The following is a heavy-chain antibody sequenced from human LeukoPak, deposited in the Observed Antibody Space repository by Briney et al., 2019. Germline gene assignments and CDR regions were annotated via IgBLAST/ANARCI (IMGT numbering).Heavy chain of an antibody. CDR3: VRSPRDSNLDY. Sequence: ASVKVSCKASGYTFTSYDINWVRQATGQGLEWMGWMNPNNGNTDYAQKFQGRVTMTSNTSIRTAYMELSSLKSEDTAVYYCVRSPRDSNLDYWGQGTLVTVSS. CDR2: MNPNNGNT. V-gene: IGHV1-8*01. CDR1: GYTFTSYD. J-gene: IGHJ4*02. D-gene: IGHD2-15*01.